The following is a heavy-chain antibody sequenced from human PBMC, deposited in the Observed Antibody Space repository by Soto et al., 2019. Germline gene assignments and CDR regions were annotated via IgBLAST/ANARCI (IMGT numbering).Heavy chain of an antibody. CDR3: EKDLYSGYDKDAFDI. CDR2: ISYDGSNK. J-gene: IGHJ3*02. Sequence: GWLLRLSCAASGFNFSSYGIRWVRQAQGKGLEWVAVISYDGSNKYYADSVKGRFTISRDNSKNTLYLQMNSLRAEDTAVYYCEKDLYSGYDKDAFDIWGQGTMVTVSS. CDR1: GFNFSSYG. V-gene: IGHV3-30*18. D-gene: IGHD5-12*01.